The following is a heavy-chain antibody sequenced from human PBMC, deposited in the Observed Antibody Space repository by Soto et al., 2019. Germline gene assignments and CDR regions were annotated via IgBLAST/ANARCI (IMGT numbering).Heavy chain of an antibody. J-gene: IGHJ5*02. Sequence: QVQLVQSGAEVKKPGSSVNVSCKTSGGTFGNTAVTWVRQAPGQGLEWMGGIVPMFGTANYAQKFQGRVTITADESTNTAYMELRSVRSDDTAVYYCARDGDPGYTFWSGPLGGGRFDPWGQGTLVTVSS. CDR2: IVPMFGTA. D-gene: IGHD3-3*01. V-gene: IGHV1-69*12. CDR1: GGTFGNTA. CDR3: ARDGDPGYTFWSGPLGGGRFDP.